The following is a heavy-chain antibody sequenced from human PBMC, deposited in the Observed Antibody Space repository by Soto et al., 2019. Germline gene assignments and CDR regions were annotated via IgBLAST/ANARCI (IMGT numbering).Heavy chain of an antibody. D-gene: IGHD2-15*01. J-gene: IGHJ6*03. CDR1: GGSISSYY. CDR3: ARSYRRYCSGGSCYSYYYYYMDV. CDR2: IYYSGST. V-gene: IGHV4-59*01. Sequence: QVQLQESGPGLVKPSETLSLTCTVSGGSISSYYWSWIRQPPGKGLEWIGYIYYSGSTNYNPSLKSRVTISVDTSKNQSSLKLSSVTAADTAVYYCARSYRRYCSGGSCYSYYYYYMDVWGKGTTVTVSS.